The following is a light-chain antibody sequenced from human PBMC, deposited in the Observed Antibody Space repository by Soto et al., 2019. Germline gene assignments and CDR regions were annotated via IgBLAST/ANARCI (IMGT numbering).Light chain of an antibody. Sequence: EIVLTQSPATLSLSPGERATLSCRASQSVGSYLAWYRQKPGQAPRLLISGASNRAPGIPARFSGSGSGTEFTLAISRLEPEDFAVYYCQPRNSWPPTWTFGQGTKVEIK. CDR2: GAS. CDR1: QSVGSY. CDR3: QPRNSWPPTWT. J-gene: IGKJ1*01. V-gene: IGKV3-11*01.